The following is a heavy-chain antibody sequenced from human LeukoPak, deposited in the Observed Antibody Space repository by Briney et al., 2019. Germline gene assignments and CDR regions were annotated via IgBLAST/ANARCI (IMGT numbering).Heavy chain of an antibody. D-gene: IGHD5-24*01. CDR3: AGGYKYAYYNYYYMDV. Sequence: PSETLSLTCTVSGDSISSSNCYWGWIRQPPGKGLEWIGSIYFSGGTYYNASLKSRVTISVDTSKNQFSLKLSSVTAADTAVYYCAGGYKYAYYNYYYMDVWGKGTTVTVSS. CDR1: GDSISSSNCY. CDR2: IYFSGGT. J-gene: IGHJ6*03. V-gene: IGHV4-39*07.